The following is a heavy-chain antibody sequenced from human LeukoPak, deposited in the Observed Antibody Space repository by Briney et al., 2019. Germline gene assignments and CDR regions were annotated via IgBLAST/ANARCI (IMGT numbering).Heavy chain of an antibody. CDR1: GGTFSSYA. D-gene: IGHD3-10*01. V-gene: IGHV1-18*01. Sequence: GASVKVSCKASGGTFSSYAISWVRQAPGQGLEWMGWISAYNGNTNYAQKLQGRVTMTTDTSTSTAYMELRSLRSDDTAVYYCARDSPGGGSGRYWGQGTLVTVSS. CDR3: ARDSPGGGSGRY. J-gene: IGHJ4*02. CDR2: ISAYNGNT.